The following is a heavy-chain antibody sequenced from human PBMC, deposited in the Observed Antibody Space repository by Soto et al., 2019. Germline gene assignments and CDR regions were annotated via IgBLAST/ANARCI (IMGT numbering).Heavy chain of an antibody. CDR1: GFTFSSYA. CDR2: ISGSGGST. CDR3: TTDSYITIAIIRFVY. J-gene: IGHJ4*01. D-gene: IGHD1-20*01. Sequence: GGSLRLSCAASGFTFSSYAMSWVRQAPGKGLEWVSAISGSGGSTYYADSVKGRFTISRDNSKNTLYLQMNSLRAEDTAVYYCTTDSYITIAIIRFVYWGHGTLVTVSS. V-gene: IGHV3-23*01.